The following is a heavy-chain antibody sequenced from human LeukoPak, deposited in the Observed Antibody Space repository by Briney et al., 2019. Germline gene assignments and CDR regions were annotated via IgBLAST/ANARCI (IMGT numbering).Heavy chain of an antibody. D-gene: IGHD3-9*01. CDR3: ARDYYDILTGYLGYFDY. J-gene: IGHJ4*02. V-gene: IGHV3-48*01. CDR1: GFTFSSYS. CDR2: ISSSSSTI. Sequence: GGSLRLSCAASGFTFSSYSMNWVRQAPGKGLEWVSYISSSSSTIYYADSVKGRFTISRDNAKNSLYLQMNSLRAEDTAVYYCARDYYDILTGYLGYFDYWGQGNLVTVSS.